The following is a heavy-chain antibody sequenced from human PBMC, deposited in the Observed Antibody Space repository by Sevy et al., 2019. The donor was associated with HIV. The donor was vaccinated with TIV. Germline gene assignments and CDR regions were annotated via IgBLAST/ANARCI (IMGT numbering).Heavy chain of an antibody. CDR3: ARHLGYCSGGSCYFLGGMDV. J-gene: IGHJ6*02. D-gene: IGHD2-15*01. CDR1: GGSISSYY. Sequence: SESLSLTCTVSGGSISSYYWSWIRQPPGKGLEWLGYIYYSGSTNYNPSLKSRVTISVDTSKNQFSLKLSSVTAADTAVYYRARHLGYCSGGSCYFLGGMDVWGQGTTVTVSS. CDR2: IYYSGST. V-gene: IGHV4-59*01.